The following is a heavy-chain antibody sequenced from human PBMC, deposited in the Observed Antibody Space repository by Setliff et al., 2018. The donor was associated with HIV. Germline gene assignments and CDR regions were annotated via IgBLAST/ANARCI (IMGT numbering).Heavy chain of an antibody. CDR3: ARDQSDWFY. D-gene: IGHD3-3*01. J-gene: IGHJ4*02. V-gene: IGHV4-39*07. CDR2: IYYNEKT. CDR1: GGSASNSRYY. Sequence: KPSETLSLTCTVSGGSASNSRYYWAWIRQPPGKGLEYIGSIYYNEKTYYSPSLKSRVTISVDTSKSQFSLKLNSVTAADTAVYYCARDQSDWFYWGQGTLVTVSS.